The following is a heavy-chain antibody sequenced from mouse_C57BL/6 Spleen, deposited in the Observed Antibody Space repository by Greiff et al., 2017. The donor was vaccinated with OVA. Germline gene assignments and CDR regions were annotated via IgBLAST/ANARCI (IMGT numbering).Heavy chain of an antibody. CDR1: GFTFSNYW. D-gene: IGHD2-4*01. J-gene: IGHJ2*01. CDR2: IRLKSDNYAT. CDR3: TGPLYYDYLARPPY. V-gene: IGHV6-3*01. Sequence: EVKLVESGGGLVQPGGSMKLSCVASGFTFSNYWMNWVRQSPEKGLEWVAQIRLKSDNYATHYAESVKGRFTISRDDSKSSVYLQMNNLRAEDTGIYYCTGPLYYDYLARPPYWGQGTTLTVSS.